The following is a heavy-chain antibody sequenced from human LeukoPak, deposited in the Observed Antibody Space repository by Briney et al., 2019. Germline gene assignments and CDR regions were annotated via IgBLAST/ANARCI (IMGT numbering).Heavy chain of an antibody. J-gene: IGHJ4*02. D-gene: IGHD5-12*01. CDR2: IYYSGST. Sequence: SQTLSLTCTVSGGSISSGGYYWSWIRQHPGKGLEWIGYIYYSGSTYYNPSLKSRVTISVDTSKNQFSLKLSSVTAADTAVYYCVRVDSGSSPLFDYWGQGTLVTVSS. V-gene: IGHV4-31*03. CDR3: VRVDSGSSPLFDY. CDR1: GGSISSGGYY.